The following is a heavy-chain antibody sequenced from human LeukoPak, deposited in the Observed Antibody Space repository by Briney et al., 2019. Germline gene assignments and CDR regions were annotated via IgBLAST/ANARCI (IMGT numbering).Heavy chain of an antibody. CDR3: ARVRYSSGWRNSMDAFDI. Sequence: PGRSLRLSCAASGFTFDDYAMHWVRQAPGKGLEWVSGISWNSGSIGYADSVKGRFTISRDNAKNTLYLQMNSQRAEDTAVYYCARVRYSSGWRNSMDAFDIWGQGTMVTVSS. V-gene: IGHV3-9*01. D-gene: IGHD6-19*01. J-gene: IGHJ3*02. CDR2: ISWNSGSI. CDR1: GFTFDDYA.